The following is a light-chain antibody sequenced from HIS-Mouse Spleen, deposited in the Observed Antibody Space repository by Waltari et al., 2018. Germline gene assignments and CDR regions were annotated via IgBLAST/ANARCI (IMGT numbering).Light chain of an antibody. Sequence: NFMLTQPHSVSESPGKTVTISCTGSSGSIASNYVQWYQQRPGSAPTPVIYEDNQRPSWVPDRFSRSIDSSSNSASLTISGLKTEDEADYYCQSYDSSNHGVFGGGTKLTVL. V-gene: IGLV6-57*02. J-gene: IGLJ2*01. CDR2: EDN. CDR1: SGSIASNY. CDR3: QSYDSSNHGV.